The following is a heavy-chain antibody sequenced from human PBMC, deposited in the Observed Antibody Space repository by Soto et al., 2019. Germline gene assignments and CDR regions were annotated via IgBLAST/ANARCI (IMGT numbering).Heavy chain of an antibody. V-gene: IGHV3-21*01. CDR3: ARDDDYVDYADAFDI. CDR2: ISSSSSYI. D-gene: IGHD4-17*01. J-gene: IGHJ3*02. Sequence: EVQLVESGGGLVKPGGSLRLSCAASGFTFSSYSMNWVRQAPGKGLEWVSSISSSSSYIYYADSVKGRFTISRDNAKNSLYLQMNSLRAEDTAVYYCARDDDYVDYADAFDIWGQGTMVTVSS. CDR1: GFTFSSYS.